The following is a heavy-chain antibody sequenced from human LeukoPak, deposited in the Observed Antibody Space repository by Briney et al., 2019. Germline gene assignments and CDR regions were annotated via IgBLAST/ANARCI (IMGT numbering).Heavy chain of an antibody. CDR2: IYPGDSDT. Sequence: HGESLKIPCKGSGYSFTSYWIGWVRQMPGKGLEWMGIIYPGDSDTRYSPSFQGQVTISADKSISTAYLQWSSLKASDTAMYYCARHRPSITGTVDGFDYWGQGTLVTVSS. D-gene: IGHD1-7*01. CDR3: ARHRPSITGTVDGFDY. CDR1: GYSFTSYW. J-gene: IGHJ4*02. V-gene: IGHV5-51*01.